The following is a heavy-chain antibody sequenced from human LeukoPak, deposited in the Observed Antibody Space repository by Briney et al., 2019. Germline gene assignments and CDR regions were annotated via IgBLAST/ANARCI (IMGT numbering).Heavy chain of an antibody. CDR2: IYYSGSP. V-gene: IGHV4-39*07. Sequence: SETLSLTCTVSGGSISSTSYYWGWIRQPPGKRLEWIGSIYYSGSPYYNASLKSRVTISVDTSKNQFSLKLSSVTAADTAVYYCARDTSYSSSPRNPPDGMDVWGQGTTVTVSS. CDR1: GGSISSTSYY. J-gene: IGHJ6*02. D-gene: IGHD6-13*01. CDR3: ARDTSYSSSPRNPPDGMDV.